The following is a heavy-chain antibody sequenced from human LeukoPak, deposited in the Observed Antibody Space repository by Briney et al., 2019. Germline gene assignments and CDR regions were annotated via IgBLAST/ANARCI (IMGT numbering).Heavy chain of an antibody. CDR2: INYGGTT. Sequence: AETLSLTCTVSGGSISSNNYYWSWIRQPPGREMEWIASINYGGTTYYNPSLKSRVTISVDTSKNQFSLRLSSVTAADTALYLCARYVVSGAGKYYFDYWGQGSLVTVSS. CDR3: ARYVVSGAGKYYFDY. D-gene: IGHD3-10*01. J-gene: IGHJ4*02. CDR1: GGSISSNNYY. V-gene: IGHV4-39*01.